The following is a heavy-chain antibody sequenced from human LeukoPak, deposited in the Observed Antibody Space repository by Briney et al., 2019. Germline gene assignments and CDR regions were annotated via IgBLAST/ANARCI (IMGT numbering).Heavy chain of an antibody. J-gene: IGHJ3*02. CDR2: ISANNGKT. Sequence: GASVTVSCKASGYTFTSYGISWVRQAPGQGLEWIGWISANNGKTKYPHNLQGRVAMTTDTSVSTAYMELRSLRSDDTAVYYCARNMTTSGPINIEDAFDIWGQGTMVTVSS. CDR3: ARNMTTSGPINIEDAFDI. V-gene: IGHV1-18*01. CDR1: GYTFTSYG. D-gene: IGHD4-17*01.